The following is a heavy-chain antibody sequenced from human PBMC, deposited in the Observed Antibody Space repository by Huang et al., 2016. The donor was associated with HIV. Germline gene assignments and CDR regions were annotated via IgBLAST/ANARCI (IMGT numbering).Heavy chain of an antibody. CDR1: GGTFNNA. J-gene: IGHJ4*02. V-gene: IGHV1-69*13. CDR2: IIPIFGKP. D-gene: IGHD3-3*01. Sequence: QVQLVQSGAEVKKPGSSVKVSCKVSGGTFNNALSWVRQAPGQGLEWMGGIIPIFGKPNDARKFQGRVTITADESTSIAYMELSSLRSEDTAVYYCARGAPDLDSHLDHWGQGTLVTVSS. CDR3: ARGAPDLDSHLDH.